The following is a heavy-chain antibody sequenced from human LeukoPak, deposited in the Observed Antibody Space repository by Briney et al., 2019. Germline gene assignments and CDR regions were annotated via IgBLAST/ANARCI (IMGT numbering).Heavy chain of an antibody. J-gene: IGHJ4*02. CDR1: GGSISSSSYY. CDR3: ARQNYYGSGSYLSFDY. V-gene: IGHV4-39*01. D-gene: IGHD3-10*01. Sequence: SETLSLTCTVSGGSISSSSYYWGWIRQPPGKGLEWIGSIYYSGSTYYNPSLKSRVTISVDTSKNQFSLKLSSVTAADTAVYYCARQNYYGSGSYLSFDYWGQGTLVTVSS. CDR2: IYYSGST.